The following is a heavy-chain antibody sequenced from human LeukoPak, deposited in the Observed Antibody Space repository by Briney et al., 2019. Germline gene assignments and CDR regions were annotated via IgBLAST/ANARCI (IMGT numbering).Heavy chain of an antibody. J-gene: IGHJ4*02. CDR3: AKGGWLDS. D-gene: IGHD5-12*01. CDR1: GFTFSSYS. CDR2: ISSSSSYI. V-gene: IGHV3-21*04. Sequence: PGGSLRLSCAASGFTFSSYSMNWVRQAPGKGLEWVSSISSSSSYIYYADSVKGRFTISRDDSKNTLYLQMDNLRAEDTALYYCAKGGWLDSWGQGTLVTVSS.